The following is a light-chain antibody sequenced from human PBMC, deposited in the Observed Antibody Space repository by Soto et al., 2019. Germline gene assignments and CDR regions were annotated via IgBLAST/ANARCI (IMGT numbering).Light chain of an antibody. CDR3: QQYNSYSWT. V-gene: IGKV1-5*01. CDR1: QDISNY. CDR2: DAS. J-gene: IGKJ1*01. Sequence: DIQMTQSPSSLSSSVGDRVTITCQASQDISNYLNWYQQKPGKAPNLLIYDASSLESGVPSRFSGSGPGTEFTLTISSLQPDDFATYYCQQYNSYSWTFGQGTKVDI.